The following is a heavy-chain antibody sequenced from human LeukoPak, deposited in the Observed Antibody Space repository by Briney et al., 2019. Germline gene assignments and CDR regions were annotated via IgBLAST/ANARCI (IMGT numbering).Heavy chain of an antibody. CDR3: ARGSLWFGEPTPLFGY. CDR1: SVSFSTYY. D-gene: IGHD3-10*01. CDR2: INQSGST. Sequence: PSETLSLTCTVYSVSFSTYYWNWIRQPPGKGLEWIGEINQSGSTNYNPSPKSRVTISVDTSKNQFSLKLSSVTAADTAVYYCARGSLWFGEPTPLFGYWGQGTLVTVSS. V-gene: IGHV4-34*01. J-gene: IGHJ4*02.